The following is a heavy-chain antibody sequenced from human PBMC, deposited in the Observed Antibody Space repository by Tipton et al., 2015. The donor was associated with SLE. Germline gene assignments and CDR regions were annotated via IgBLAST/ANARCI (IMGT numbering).Heavy chain of an antibody. CDR1: GFTFDDYG. Sequence: SLRLSCAASGFTFDDYGMSWVRQAPGKRLEWVSGINWNGGSTGYADSVKGRFTTSRDNSQNTLYLQMNSLRAAYMAVYYCAKDMALWGYCSRGSCYSVSDYWGQGTLVTVSS. D-gene: IGHD2-15*01. CDR2: INWNGGST. V-gene: IGHV3-20*04. CDR3: AKDMALWGYCSRGSCYSVSDY. J-gene: IGHJ4*02.